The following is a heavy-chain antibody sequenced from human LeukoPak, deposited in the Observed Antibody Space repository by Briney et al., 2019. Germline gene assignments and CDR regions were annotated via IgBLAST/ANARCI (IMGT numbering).Heavy chain of an antibody. CDR2: IKSDGSST. Sequence: GGSLRLSCAASGFTFSNYWMHWVRQAPGEALMWVSRIKSDGSSTTYADSVKGRFTISRDNAKNTLYLQMNSLRAEDTAVYYCSRDSLSSCGGDCYSGLDVWGQGTTVTVSS. D-gene: IGHD2-21*02. CDR1: GFTFSNYW. CDR3: SRDSLSSCGGDCYSGLDV. V-gene: IGHV3-74*01. J-gene: IGHJ6*02.